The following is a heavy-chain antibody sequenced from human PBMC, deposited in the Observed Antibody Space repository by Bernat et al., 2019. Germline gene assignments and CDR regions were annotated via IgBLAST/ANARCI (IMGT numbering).Heavy chain of an antibody. Sequence: EVQLVESGGGLVQPGGSLRLSCAASGFTFSNYWLSWVRQAPGKGLDWVGRIKTKADGGTAAYAESVKGRFTVSRDDSQNTLYLQMTSLKSEDTAVYYCTRVRGGDSGSYTRSGLDSWGQGVVVTVAS. V-gene: IGHV3-15*05. CDR1: GFTFSNYW. CDR2: IKTKADGGTA. D-gene: IGHD3-22*01. J-gene: IGHJ4*03. CDR3: TRVRGGDSGSYTRSGLDS.